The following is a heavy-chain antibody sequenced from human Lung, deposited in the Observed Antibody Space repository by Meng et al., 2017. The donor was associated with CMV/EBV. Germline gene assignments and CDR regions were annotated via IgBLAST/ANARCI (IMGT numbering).Heavy chain of an antibody. CDR1: GYTFTSYG. V-gene: IGHV1-18*01. CDR3: ARRGSSYCGVVCLAWFDP. J-gene: IGHJ5*02. Sequence: SXXVSXXASGYTFTSYGINWVRQAPGQGLEWMGWIRVYNGDTKYAQKFQGRVTMTTDTSTSTAYMELRSLRSDDTAVYYCARRGSSYCGVVCLAWFDPLGQGXLVTVSS. D-gene: IGHD2-21*01. CDR2: IRVYNGDT.